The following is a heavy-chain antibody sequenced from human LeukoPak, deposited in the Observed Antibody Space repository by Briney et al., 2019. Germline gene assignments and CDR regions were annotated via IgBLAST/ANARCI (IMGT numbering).Heavy chain of an antibody. CDR3: ARLRLSGGSFSVGWFDP. V-gene: IGHV4-4*02. CDR1: GGSISSSNW. D-gene: IGHD1-26*01. J-gene: IGHJ5*02. CDR2: IFHSGTT. Sequence: PSGTLSLTCAVSGGSISSSNWWSWVRQSPGKGLEWIGEIFHSGTTRYKASLESRVTMLLDKSKNQFSLRLNSVTAADTAVYFRARLRLSGGSFSVGWFDPWGQGIQVTVSS.